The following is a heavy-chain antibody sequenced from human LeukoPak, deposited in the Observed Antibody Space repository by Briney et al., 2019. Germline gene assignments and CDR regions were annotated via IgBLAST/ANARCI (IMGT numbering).Heavy chain of an antibody. J-gene: IGHJ3*02. D-gene: IGHD3-22*01. V-gene: IGHV3-21*01. CDR1: GFTFSSYS. Sequence: GGSLRLSCAASGFTFSSYSMHWVRQAPGKGLEWVSSISSSSSYIYYADSVKGRFTISRDNAKNSLYLQMNSLRAEDTAVYYCARDISDYYDSSGPRGHDAFDIWGQGTMVTVSS. CDR3: ARDISDYYDSSGPRGHDAFDI. CDR2: ISSSSSYI.